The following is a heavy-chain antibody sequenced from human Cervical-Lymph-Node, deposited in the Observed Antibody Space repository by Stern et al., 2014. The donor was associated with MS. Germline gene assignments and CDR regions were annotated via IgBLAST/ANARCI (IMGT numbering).Heavy chain of an antibody. J-gene: IGHJ6*02. CDR2: VNPDSGGT. Sequence: VQLVESGAEVKKPGASVKVSCKASGYTFIDSYIHWVRRAPGQGLEWMGWVNPDSGGTTYAQKFQDRVTMTRDTSISTAYMELRRLRSDDTAVYYCYRPDYDDTPGTHYTLDVWGQGTTVTVSS. CDR1: GYTFIDSY. CDR3: YRPDYDDTPGTHYTLDV. D-gene: IGHD4-17*01. V-gene: IGHV1-2*02.